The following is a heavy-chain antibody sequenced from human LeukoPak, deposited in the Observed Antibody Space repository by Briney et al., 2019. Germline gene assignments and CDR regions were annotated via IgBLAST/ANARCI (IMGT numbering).Heavy chain of an antibody. Sequence: GGSLRLSCAASGFTFSSYGMSWVCQAPGKGLEWVSAISGSGGSTYYADSVKGRFTISRDNSKNTLYLQMNSLRAEDTAVYYCAKDRIFYYGSGSYYPTFDYWGQGTLVTVSS. CDR3: AKDRIFYYGSGSYYPTFDY. CDR1: GFTFSSYG. V-gene: IGHV3-23*01. J-gene: IGHJ4*02. D-gene: IGHD3-10*01. CDR2: ISGSGGST.